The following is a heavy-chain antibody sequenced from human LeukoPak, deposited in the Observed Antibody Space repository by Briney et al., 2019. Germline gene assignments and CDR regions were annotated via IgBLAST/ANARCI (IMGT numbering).Heavy chain of an antibody. Sequence: GGSLRLSCAASGFTFSSYDMHWVRQAAGKGLEWVSAIGTAGDTYYPGSVKGRFTISRENAKNSLYLQMNSLRAGDTAVYYCAKDRGPVRAEYFQLWGQGTLVTVSS. D-gene: IGHD3-10*01. CDR1: GFTFSSYD. CDR2: IGTAGDT. J-gene: IGHJ1*01. CDR3: AKDRGPVRAEYFQL. V-gene: IGHV3-13*01.